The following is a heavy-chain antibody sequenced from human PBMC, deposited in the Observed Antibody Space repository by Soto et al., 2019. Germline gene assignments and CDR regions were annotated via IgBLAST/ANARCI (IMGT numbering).Heavy chain of an antibody. V-gene: IGHV3-23*01. J-gene: IGHJ2*01. CDR3: FFQAEDGIRDTVPVSAFLLNRSSDL. D-gene: IGHD2-15*01. Sequence: KGLEWVSVISGSGGRSYYADSVKCRFTLSRDNSKSTLYLQMNSLRAEDTAVYFFFFQAEDGIRDTVPVSAFLLNRSSDL. CDR2: ISGSGGRS.